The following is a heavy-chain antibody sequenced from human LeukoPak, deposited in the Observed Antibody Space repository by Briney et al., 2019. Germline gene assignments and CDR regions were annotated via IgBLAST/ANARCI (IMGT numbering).Heavy chain of an antibody. CDR2: IYAGGST. CDR3: ARRAGSYSHSYDY. V-gene: IGHV3-53*01. Sequence: GGSLRLSCAASELTLGDNYMSWIRQAPGRGLEWVSFIYAGGSTYYADSVRGRFIMSRDNSKTTVYLQMNSLRAEDTAVYYCARRAGSYSHSYDYWGQGTLVTVSS. J-gene: IGHJ4*02. D-gene: IGHD2-15*01. CDR1: ELTLGDNY.